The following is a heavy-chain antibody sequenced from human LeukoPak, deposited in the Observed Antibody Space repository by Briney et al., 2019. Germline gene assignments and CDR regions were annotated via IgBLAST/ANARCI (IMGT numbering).Heavy chain of an antibody. D-gene: IGHD3-16*01. J-gene: IGHJ4*02. Sequence: ASVKVSCKASGYTFTGYYLHWVRQAPGQGLEWMGWIHPNSGGTNYAQKFQGRVTMTRDTSISTAYMELSRLRSDDTAVYYCARDWGSPYYFDYWGQGTLVTVSS. CDR2: IHPNSGGT. CDR3: ARDWGSPYYFDY. CDR1: GYTFTGYY. V-gene: IGHV1-2*02.